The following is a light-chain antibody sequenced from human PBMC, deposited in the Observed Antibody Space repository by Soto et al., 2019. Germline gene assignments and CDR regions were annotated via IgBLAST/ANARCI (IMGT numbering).Light chain of an antibody. Sequence: EVVLKQSLVTLSLYPGERATLSCRASQTVAAIYLAWFQQRRGQAPRLLIYGASSRATGIPVRFSGSGSGTDFTLTISSLQPEDFAVYCCHQDCTVPWTFGQGTKVDI. CDR3: HQDCTVPWT. V-gene: IGKV3-20*01. CDR1: QTVAAIY. J-gene: IGKJ1*01. CDR2: GAS.